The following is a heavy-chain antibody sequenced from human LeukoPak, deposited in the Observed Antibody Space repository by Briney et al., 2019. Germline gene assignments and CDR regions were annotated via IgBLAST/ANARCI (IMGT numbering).Heavy chain of an antibody. CDR1: GYTFTSYD. D-gene: IGHD2-2*01. J-gene: IGHJ5*02. CDR3: ARGGEEVPAADQHEFDP. CDR2: MNPNSGNT. V-gene: IGHV1-8*03. Sequence: ASVKVSCKASGYTFTSYDINWVRQATGQGLEWMGWMNPNSGNTGYAQKFQGRVTITRNTSISTAYMELSSLRSEDTAVYYCARGGEEVPAADQHEFDPWGQGTLVTVSS.